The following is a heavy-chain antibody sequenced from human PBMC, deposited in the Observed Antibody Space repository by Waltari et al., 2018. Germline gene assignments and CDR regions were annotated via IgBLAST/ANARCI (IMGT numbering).Heavy chain of an antibody. D-gene: IGHD6-13*01. J-gene: IGHJ3*02. Sequence: QVQLQESGPGLVKPSQTLSLTCTVSGGSISSGSYYWSWIRQPAGKGLEWIGRIYTSGSTNYNPSLKSRVTISVDTSKNQFSLKLSSVTAADTAVYYCARVALEQQPTRWGAFDIWGQGTMVTVSS. V-gene: IGHV4-61*02. CDR3: ARVALEQQPTRWGAFDI. CDR1: GGSISSGSYY. CDR2: IYTSGST.